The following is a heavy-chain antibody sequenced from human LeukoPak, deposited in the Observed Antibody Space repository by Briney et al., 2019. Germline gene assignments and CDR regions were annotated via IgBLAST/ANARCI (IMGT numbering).Heavy chain of an antibody. D-gene: IGHD6-13*01. CDR2: MNPNSGNT. CDR1: GYTFTGYY. Sequence: ASVKVSCKASGYTFTGYYMHWVRQAPGQGLEWMGWMNPNSGNTGYAQKFQGRVTMTRNTSISTAYMELSSLRSEDTAVYYCASRPQSSSWYGGYLSWGQGTLVTVSS. V-gene: IGHV1-8*02. CDR3: ASRPQSSSWYGGYLS. J-gene: IGHJ4*02.